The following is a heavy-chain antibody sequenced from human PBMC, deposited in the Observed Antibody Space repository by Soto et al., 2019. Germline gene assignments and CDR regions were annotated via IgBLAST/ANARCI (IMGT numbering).Heavy chain of an antibody. CDR2: ISYDGSNK. D-gene: IGHD6-6*01. CDR1: GFTFGSYA. CDR3: ARGNLIAAKVYFDY. J-gene: IGHJ4*02. Sequence: GGSLRLSCAASGFTFGSYAMHWVRQAPGKGLEWVAVISYDGSNKYYADSVKGRFTISRDNSKNTLYLQMNSLRAEDTAVYYCARGNLIAAKVYFDYWGQGTLVTVSS. V-gene: IGHV3-30-3*01.